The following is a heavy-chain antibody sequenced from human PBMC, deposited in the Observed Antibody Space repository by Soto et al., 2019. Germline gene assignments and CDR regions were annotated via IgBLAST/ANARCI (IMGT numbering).Heavy chain of an antibody. J-gene: IGHJ6*02. V-gene: IGHV3-53*01. CDR1: GFTVSSNY. CDR3: ARDSFENYYYGMDV. Sequence: EVQLVESGGGLIQPGGSLRLSCAASGFTVSSNYMSWVRQAPGKGLEWVSVIYSGGSTYYADSVKGRFTIPRDNSKNTLYLQMNSLRAEDTAVYYCARDSFENYYYGMDVWGQGTTVTVSS. CDR2: IYSGGST.